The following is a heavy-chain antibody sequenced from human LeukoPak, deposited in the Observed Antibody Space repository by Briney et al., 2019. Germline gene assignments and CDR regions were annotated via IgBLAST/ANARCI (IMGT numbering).Heavy chain of an antibody. D-gene: IGHD7-27*01. CDR1: GFTFSNYG. Sequence: PGRSLRLSCAASGFTFSNYGLHWVRQAPGKGLEWLAVMWFDGSHKYYADSVKGRFTISRDNSKSMLYLQMNSLRAEDTAVYYCARDITGDPPPYYFDNWGQGSLVTVSS. J-gene: IGHJ4*02. CDR3: ARDITGDPPPYYFDN. V-gene: IGHV3-33*01. CDR2: MWFDGSHK.